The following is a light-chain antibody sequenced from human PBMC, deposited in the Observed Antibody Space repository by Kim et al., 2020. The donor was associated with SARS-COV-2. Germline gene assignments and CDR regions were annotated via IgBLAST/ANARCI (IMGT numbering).Light chain of an antibody. Sequence: LSPGERATLSCRASQSVSGNYFAWYQRKPGRPPTLLIYGASTRATGIPDRFSGSGSGTDFTLTISRLEPEDIAVYYCHQYGSSPTFGQGTKVDIK. CDR1: QSVSGNY. CDR3: HQYGSSPT. CDR2: GAS. V-gene: IGKV3-20*01. J-gene: IGKJ1*01.